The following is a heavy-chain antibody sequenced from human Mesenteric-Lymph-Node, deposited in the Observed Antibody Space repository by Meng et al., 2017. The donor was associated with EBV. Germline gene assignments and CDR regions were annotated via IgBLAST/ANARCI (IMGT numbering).Heavy chain of an antibody. Sequence: VQLQETGPGPVKPSDTPSLTCTVSDGSVSSGSYYWSWIRQPPGKGLEWIGYIYYSGSTNYNPSLKSRVTISVDTSKNQFSLKLSSVTAADTAVYYCARLDRWELLRGLVYWGQGTLVTVSS. V-gene: IGHV4-61*01. CDR1: DGSVSSGSYY. CDR2: IYYSGST. J-gene: IGHJ4*02. D-gene: IGHD1-26*01. CDR3: ARLDRWELLRGLVY.